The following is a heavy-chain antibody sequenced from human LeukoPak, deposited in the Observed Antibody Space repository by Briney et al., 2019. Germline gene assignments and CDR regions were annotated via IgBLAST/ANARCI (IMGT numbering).Heavy chain of an antibody. Sequence: SVKVSCKASGGTFSSYAISWVRQAPGQGLEWMGRIIPILGIANYAQKFQGRVTITADKSTSTAYMELSSLRSEDTAVYYRAREGGLAGEFDYWGQGTLVTVSS. CDR1: GGTFSSYA. D-gene: IGHD3-10*01. J-gene: IGHJ4*02. V-gene: IGHV1-69*04. CDR3: AREGGLAGEFDY. CDR2: IIPILGIA.